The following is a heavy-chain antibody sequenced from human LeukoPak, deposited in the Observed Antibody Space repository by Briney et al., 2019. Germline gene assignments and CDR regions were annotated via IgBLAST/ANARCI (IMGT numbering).Heavy chain of an antibody. Sequence: GGSLRLSCASSGVAVRTSYMIWVRQAPGKGLEWVSVIYGEGNTYYADSVKGRFTISRDDSKNTLSLQMTSLRAADTAIYYCARDSTTWSRAGYWGQGTLVTVSS. CDR1: GVAVRTSY. CDR2: IYGEGNT. CDR3: ARDSTTWSRAGY. V-gene: IGHV3-53*01. D-gene: IGHD6-13*01. J-gene: IGHJ4*02.